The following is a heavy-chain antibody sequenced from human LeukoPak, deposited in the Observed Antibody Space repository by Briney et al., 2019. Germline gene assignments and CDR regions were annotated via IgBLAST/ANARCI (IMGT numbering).Heavy chain of an antibody. J-gene: IGHJ6*03. CDR2: IRYDGSIK. CDR1: GFTFSSYA. CDR3: AKDSVKVATVRRVPHYMDV. V-gene: IGHV3-30*02. Sequence: PGGSLRLSCAASGFTFSSYAIHWVRQAPGKGLEWVAFIRYDGSIKYYADSVKGRFTISRDNSKNTLYLQMNSLRAEDTAVYYCAKDSVKVATVRRVPHYMDVWGKGTTVTISS. D-gene: IGHD5-12*01.